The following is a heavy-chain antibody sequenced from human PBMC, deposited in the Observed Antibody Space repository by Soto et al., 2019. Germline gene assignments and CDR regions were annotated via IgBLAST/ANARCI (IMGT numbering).Heavy chain of an antibody. CDR2: GYNVENI. CDR1: GASNSNYY. CDR3: ARGQGYDSRVFHX. D-gene: IGHD3-22*01. J-gene: IGHJ5*02. Sequence: SETLSLTFSVSGASNSNYYWSWIRQPAGKGLEWIGRGYNVENISYNPSLKSRVTMSVETSKNQVSLKLRSVTAADTAVYYCARGQGYDSRVFHXWGQGIQVTVSX. V-gene: IGHV4-4*07.